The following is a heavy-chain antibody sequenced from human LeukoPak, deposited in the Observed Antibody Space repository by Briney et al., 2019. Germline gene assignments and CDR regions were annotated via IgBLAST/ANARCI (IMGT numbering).Heavy chain of an antibody. CDR1: GFTFSAYA. CDR3: AKSKEDCCGSFDP. J-gene: IGHJ5*02. V-gene: IGHV3-23*01. Sequence: GGSLRLSCAASGFTFSAYAMSWVRRAPGKGLEWVSAISGSTGTTYYADSVKGRFTISRDYAKNTLYLQMNYLRVEDTAVYYCAKSKEDCCGSFDPWGQGTLVTVSS. D-gene: IGHD2-15*01. CDR2: ISGSTGTT.